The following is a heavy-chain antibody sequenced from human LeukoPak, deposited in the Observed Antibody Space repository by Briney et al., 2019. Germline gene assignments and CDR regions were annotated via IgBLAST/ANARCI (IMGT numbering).Heavy chain of an antibody. Sequence: PGGSLRLSCAASGFTFSSYAMHWVRQAPGKGLEWVAVISYDGSNKYYADSVKDRFTISRDNSKNTLYLQMNSLRAEDTAVYYCASGGSYYDSSGYLPGYWGQGTLVTVSS. CDR2: ISYDGSNK. CDR3: ASGGSYYDSSGYLPGY. V-gene: IGHV3-30-3*01. CDR1: GFTFSSYA. J-gene: IGHJ4*02. D-gene: IGHD3-22*01.